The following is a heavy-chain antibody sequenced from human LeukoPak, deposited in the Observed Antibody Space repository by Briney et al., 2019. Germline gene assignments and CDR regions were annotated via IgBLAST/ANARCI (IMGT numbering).Heavy chain of an antibody. V-gene: IGHV1-18*01. J-gene: IGHJ6*03. D-gene: IGHD3-9*01. Sequence: ASVKVSCKASGYTFTSYGISWVRQAPGQGLEWMGWISAYNGNTNYAQKLQGRVTMTTDTSTSTAYMELRSLRSDDTAVYYCARDHTEYYDILTGYYSYYYFMDVWGKGTTVTISS. CDR3: ARDHTEYYDILTGYYSYYYFMDV. CDR1: GYTFTSYG. CDR2: ISAYNGNT.